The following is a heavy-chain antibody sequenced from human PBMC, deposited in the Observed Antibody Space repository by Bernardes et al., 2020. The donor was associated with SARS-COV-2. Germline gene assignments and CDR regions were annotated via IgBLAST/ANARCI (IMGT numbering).Heavy chain of an antibody. D-gene: IGHD6-13*01. J-gene: IGHJ5*02. CDR3: ARDLGSSKDNWFDP. CDR1: GFTFSDYY. V-gene: IGHV3-11*05. CDR2: ISSSSSYT. Sequence: GGSLRLSCAASGFTFSDYYMSWIRQAPGKGLEWVSYISSSSSYTNYADSVKGRFTISRDNAKNSLYLQMNSLRAEDTAVYYCARDLGSSKDNWFDPWGQGTLVTVSS.